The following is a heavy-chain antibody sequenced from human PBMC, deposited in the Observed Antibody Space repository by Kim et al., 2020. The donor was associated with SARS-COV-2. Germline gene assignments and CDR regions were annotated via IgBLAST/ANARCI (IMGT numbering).Heavy chain of an antibody. J-gene: IGHJ6*02. CDR1: GFTFTSSA. CDR2: IVVGSGNT. D-gene: IGHD3-9*01. Sequence: SVKVSCKASGFTFTSSAVQWVRQARGQRLEWIGWIVVGSGNTNYAQKFQERVTITRDMSTSTAYMELSSLRSEDTAVYYCAAGYDILTGYYHLDYYYGMDVWGQGTTVTVSS. CDR3: AAGYDILTGYYHLDYYYGMDV. V-gene: IGHV1-58*01.